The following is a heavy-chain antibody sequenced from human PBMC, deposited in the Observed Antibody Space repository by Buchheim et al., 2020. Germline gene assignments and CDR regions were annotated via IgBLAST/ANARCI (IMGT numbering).Heavy chain of an antibody. V-gene: IGHV3-48*01. J-gene: IGHJ6*02. CDR2: ISSSSSTI. CDR3: ARDIVVVGLLPKTSYYYGMDV. D-gene: IGHD2-2*01. Sequence: EVQLVESGGGLVQPGGSLRLSCAASGFTFSSYSMNWVRQAPGKGLEWVSYISSSSSTIYYADSVKGRFTISRANAKNSLYLQMNSLRAEDTAVYYCARDIVVVGLLPKTSYYYGMDVWGQGTT. CDR1: GFTFSSYS.